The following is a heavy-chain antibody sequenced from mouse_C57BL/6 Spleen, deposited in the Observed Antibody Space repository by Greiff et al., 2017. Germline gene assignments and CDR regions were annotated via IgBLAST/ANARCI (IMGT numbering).Heavy chain of an antibody. CDR2: IDPENGDT. Sequence: EVQLQESGAELVRPGASVKLSCTASGFNIKDDYMHWVKQRPEQGLEWIGWIDPENGDTEYASKFQGKATITADTSSNTAYLQLSSLTSEDTAVYYGTTSLSGNPFAYWGQGTLVTVSA. CDR1: GFNIKDDY. CDR3: TTSLSGNPFAY. V-gene: IGHV14-4*01. J-gene: IGHJ3*01. D-gene: IGHD2-1*01.